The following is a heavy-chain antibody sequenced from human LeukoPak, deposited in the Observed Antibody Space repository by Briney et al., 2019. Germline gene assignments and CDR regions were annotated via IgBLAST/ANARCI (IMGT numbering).Heavy chain of an antibody. CDR3: AKCPKKTDSSGYFEYYYYYYMDV. CDR1: GFTFSTYA. CDR2: TSYNGNSK. V-gene: IGHV3-30-3*02. J-gene: IGHJ6*03. Sequence: PGGSLRLSCAASGFTFSTYAMHWVRQAPGKGLEWVAVTSYNGNSKYYADSVKGRFTISRDNSKNTLYLQMNSLRAEDTAVYYCAKCPKKTDSSGYFEYYYYYYMDVWGKGTTVTVSS. D-gene: IGHD3-22*01.